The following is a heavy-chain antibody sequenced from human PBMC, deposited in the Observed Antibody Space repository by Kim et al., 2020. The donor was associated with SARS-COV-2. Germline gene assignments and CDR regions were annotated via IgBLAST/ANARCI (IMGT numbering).Heavy chain of an antibody. D-gene: IGHD1-26*01. Sequence: SETLSLTCAVSGGSISSSDWWNWVRQPPGEGLEWIGQIYHSGDTNYNPSLRSRVTISVDXSKNQFSLKPNSVTAADTAVYFCTRGFKAGSDYWGQGTLVTVSA. J-gene: IGHJ4*02. CDR2: IYHSGDT. V-gene: IGHV4-4*02. CDR3: TRGFKAGSDY. CDR1: GGSISSSDW.